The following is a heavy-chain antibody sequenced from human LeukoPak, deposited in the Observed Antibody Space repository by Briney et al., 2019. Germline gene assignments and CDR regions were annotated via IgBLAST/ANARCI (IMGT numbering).Heavy chain of an antibody. J-gene: IGHJ4*02. V-gene: IGHV4-59*01. Sequence: SETLSLTCTVSGGSISSYYWSWIRQPPGKGVEWIGYIYYSGSTYYNPSLKSRVTISVDTSKNQFSLKLSSVTAADTAVYYCARGPEMAAWVYFDHWGQRTLVTVSS. CDR2: IYYSGST. CDR3: ARGPEMAAWVYFDH. D-gene: IGHD5-24*01. CDR1: GGSISSYY.